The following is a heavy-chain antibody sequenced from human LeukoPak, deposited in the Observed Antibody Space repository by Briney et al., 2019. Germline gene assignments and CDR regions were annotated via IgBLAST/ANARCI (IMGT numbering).Heavy chain of an antibody. CDR1: GGSISSFY. Sequence: SETLSLTCSVSGGSISSFYWSWIRQPPGKGLEWIGYVSYIGSTSYNPSLKSRVTISVDTSKNQFSLKLSSVTAADTAVCYCAREAIAVAGTGIDYWGQGTLVTVSS. J-gene: IGHJ4*02. CDR2: VSYIGST. V-gene: IGHV4-59*01. D-gene: IGHD6-19*01. CDR3: AREAIAVAGTGIDY.